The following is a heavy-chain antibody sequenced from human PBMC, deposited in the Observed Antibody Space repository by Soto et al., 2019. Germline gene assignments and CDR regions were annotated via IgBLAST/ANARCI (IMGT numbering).Heavy chain of an antibody. Sequence: VGSLRLSCAASGFTFSNSAMTWVRQALGKGPEWVSSIGRTNNTHYADSVKGRFAISRDNSQNTLYLQMNSLTAEDTAVYFCAKVDAYSYRTDHWGQGTLVTVSS. CDR1: GFTFSNSA. CDR3: AKVDAYSYRTDH. V-gene: IGHV3-23*01. D-gene: IGHD3-16*02. CDR2: IGRTNNT. J-gene: IGHJ4*02.